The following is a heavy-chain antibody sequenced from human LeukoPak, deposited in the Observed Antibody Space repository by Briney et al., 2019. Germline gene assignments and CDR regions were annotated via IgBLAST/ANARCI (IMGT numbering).Heavy chain of an antibody. Sequence: PGGTLRLSCAASGFTFSSYGMSWVRQAPGKGLEWVSAISGSGGSTYYADSVKGRLTISRDNSKNTLYLQMNSLRAEDTAVYYCANPASDAFDIWGQGTMVTVSS. CDR1: GFTFSSYG. CDR3: ANPASDAFDI. CDR2: ISGSGGST. V-gene: IGHV3-23*01. J-gene: IGHJ3*02.